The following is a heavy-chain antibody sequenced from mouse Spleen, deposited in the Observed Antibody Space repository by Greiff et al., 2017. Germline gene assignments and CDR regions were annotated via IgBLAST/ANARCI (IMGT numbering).Heavy chain of an antibody. V-gene: IGHV1-18*01. CDR2: INPNNGGT. CDR3: ARRGWLLDAMDY. CDR1: GYTFTDYN. J-gene: IGHJ4*01. D-gene: IGHD2-3*01. Sequence: EVQGVESGPELVKPGASVKIPCKASGYTFTDYNMDWVKQSHGKSLEWIGDINPNNGGTIYNQKFKGKATLTVDKSSSTAYMELRSLTSEDTAVYYCARRGWLLDAMDYWGQGTSVTVSS.